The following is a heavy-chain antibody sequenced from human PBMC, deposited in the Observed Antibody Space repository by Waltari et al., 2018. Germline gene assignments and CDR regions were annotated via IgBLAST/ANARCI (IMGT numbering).Heavy chain of an antibody. V-gene: IGHV3-7*03. CDR2: IKQDGSEK. Sequence: EVQLVESGGGLVQPGGSLRLAWSASGLPVSSYWMSWVRQAPGKGLEWVANIKQDGSEKYYVDSVKGRFTISRDNAKNSLYLQMNSLRAEDTAVYYCARARGYYYYMDVWGKGTTVTVSS. J-gene: IGHJ6*03. CDR1: GLPVSSYW. CDR3: ARARGYYYYMDV.